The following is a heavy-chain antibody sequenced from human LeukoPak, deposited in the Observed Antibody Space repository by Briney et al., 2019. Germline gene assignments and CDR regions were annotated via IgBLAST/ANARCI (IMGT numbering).Heavy chain of an antibody. CDR2: ISSSGSTI. CDR3: AREGGRTTTYFDY. V-gene: IGHV3-11*01. J-gene: IGHJ4*02. CDR1: GFTFSDYY. Sequence: GGSLRLSCAASGFTFSDYYMSWIRQAPGKGLEWVSYISSSGSTIYYADSVKGRFTISRDNAKNSLYLQMNSLRAEDAAMYYCAREGGRTTTYFDYWGQGTLVTVSS. D-gene: IGHD1-7*01.